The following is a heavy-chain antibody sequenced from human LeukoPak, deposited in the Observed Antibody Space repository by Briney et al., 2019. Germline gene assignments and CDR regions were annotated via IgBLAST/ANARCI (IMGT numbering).Heavy chain of an antibody. V-gene: IGHV4-59*08. CDR3: ARSAGAYYYDTSGYYYD. CDR1: GGSISTYY. J-gene: IGHJ4*02. CDR2: IYYSGST. Sequence: SETLSLTRTVSGGSISTYYWSWIRQPPGKGLEWIGYIYYSGSTNYNPSLKSRVTISEDTSKNQLTLRLSSVTAADTAVYFCARSAGAYYYDTSGYYYDWGQGILVTVSS. D-gene: IGHD3-22*01.